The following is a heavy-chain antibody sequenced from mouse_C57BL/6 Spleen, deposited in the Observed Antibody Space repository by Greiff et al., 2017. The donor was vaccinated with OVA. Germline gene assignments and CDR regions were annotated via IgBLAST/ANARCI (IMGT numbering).Heavy chain of an antibody. CDR2: ISYDGSN. Sequence: EVQRVESGPGLVKPSQSLSLTCSVTGYSITSGYYWNWIRQFPGNKLEWMGYISYDGSNNYNPSLKNRISITRDTSKNQFFLKLNSVTTEDTATYYCAREDWDWYFDVWGTGTTVTVSS. V-gene: IGHV3-6*01. D-gene: IGHD4-1*01. J-gene: IGHJ1*03. CDR1: GYSITSGYY. CDR3: AREDWDWYFDV.